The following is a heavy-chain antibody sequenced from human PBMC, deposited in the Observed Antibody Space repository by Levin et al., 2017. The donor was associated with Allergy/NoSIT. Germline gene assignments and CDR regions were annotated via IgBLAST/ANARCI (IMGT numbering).Heavy chain of an antibody. V-gene: IGHV1-2*02. D-gene: IGHD6-19*01. CDR3: ARVITGAVAYAY. CDR1: GYTFSGYY. J-gene: IGHJ4*02. Sequence: ASVKVSCKASGYTFSGYYMHWVRQAPGQGLEWMGWINPDSGVTDYAQKFQGRVTVTTDTSISTAYMELSRLRSDDTAVYYCARVITGAVAYAYWGQGTLVSVSS. CDR2: INPDSGVT.